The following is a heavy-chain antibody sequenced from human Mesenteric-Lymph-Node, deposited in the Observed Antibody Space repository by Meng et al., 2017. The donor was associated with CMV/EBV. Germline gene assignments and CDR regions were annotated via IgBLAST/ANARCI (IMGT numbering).Heavy chain of an antibody. Sequence: GGSLRLSCAASGFTFSTYAMTWVRQAPGKGLEWVSGISVSGDKTYNTDSVKGRFTISRDNAKNSLYLQMNSLRAEDTAVYYCVRVGHWLAYDYWGQGTLVTVSS. CDR3: VRVGHWLAYDY. CDR1: GFTFSTYA. D-gene: IGHD6-19*01. CDR2: ISVSGDKT. J-gene: IGHJ4*02. V-gene: IGHV3-23*01.